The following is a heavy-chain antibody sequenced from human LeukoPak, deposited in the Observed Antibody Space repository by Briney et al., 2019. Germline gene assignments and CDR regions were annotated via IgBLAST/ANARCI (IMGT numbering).Heavy chain of an antibody. Sequence: GASVKVSCKASGYTLTSYYMHWVRQAPGQGLEWMGIINPSGGSTSYAQKFQGRVTMTRDMSTSTVYMELSSLRSEDTAVYYCARESARRGVVPAANDYWGQGTLVTVSS. CDR2: INPSGGST. V-gene: IGHV1-46*01. CDR1: GYTLTSYY. J-gene: IGHJ4*02. D-gene: IGHD2-2*01. CDR3: ARESARRGVVPAANDY.